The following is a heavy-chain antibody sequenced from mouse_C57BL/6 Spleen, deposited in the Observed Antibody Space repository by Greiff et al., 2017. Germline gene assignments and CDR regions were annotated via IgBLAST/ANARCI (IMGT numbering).Heavy chain of an antibody. Sequence: QVQLKESGAELVRPGASVTLSCKASGYTFTDYEMHWVKQTPVHGLEWIGAIDPETGGTAYNQKFKGKAILTADKSSSTAYMELRSLTSEDSAVYYCTRYSNYRGSITNCDYWGQGTTLTVSS. D-gene: IGHD2-12*01. CDR2: IDPETGGT. V-gene: IGHV1-15*01. J-gene: IGHJ2*01. CDR1: GYTFTDYE. CDR3: TRYSNYRGSITNCDY.